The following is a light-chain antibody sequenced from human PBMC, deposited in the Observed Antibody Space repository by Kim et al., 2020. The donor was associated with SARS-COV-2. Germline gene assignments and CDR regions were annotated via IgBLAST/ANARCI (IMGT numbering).Light chain of an antibody. CDR3: QQYDDRPPWT. CDR2: DAS. J-gene: IGKJ1*01. V-gene: IGKV3-15*01. Sequence: SPGETATLSCRASQSVSSKVAWYQQKAGQAPRLLIYDASTRATGIPARFSGSGSGTDFTLTISSLQSEDLAVYHCQQYDDRPPWTFGQGTKVDIK. CDR1: QSVSSK.